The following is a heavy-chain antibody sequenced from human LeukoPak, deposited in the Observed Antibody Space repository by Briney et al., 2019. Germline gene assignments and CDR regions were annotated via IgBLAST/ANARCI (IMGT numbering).Heavy chain of an antibody. D-gene: IGHD2-21*02. CDR3: ARREYCGGDCSVYGMDV. CDR2: IYPGDSDT. V-gene: IGHV5-51*01. Sequence: GESLKITCKGSGYSFTSYWIGWVRQMPGKGLEWMGIIYPGDSDTRYSPSFQGQVTISADKSISTAYLQWSSLKASDTAMYYCARREYCGGDCSVYGMDVWGQGTTVTVSS. CDR1: GYSFTSYW. J-gene: IGHJ6*02.